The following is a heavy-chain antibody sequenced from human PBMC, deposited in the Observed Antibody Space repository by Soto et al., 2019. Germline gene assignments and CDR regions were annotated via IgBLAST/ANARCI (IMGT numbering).Heavy chain of an antibody. J-gene: IGHJ4*02. CDR2: ISSSSSYI. CDR3: ARDGTSDSTPFDY. CDR1: VFTFSSYS. V-gene: IGHV3-21*01. D-gene: IGHD1-1*01. Sequence: PGGSLRLSCAASVFTFSSYSMNWVRQSPGKGLEWVSSISSSSSYIYYSDSVKGRFTISRDNAKNSLYLQMNSLRAEDTAVYYCARDGTSDSTPFDYWGQGTLVTVSS.